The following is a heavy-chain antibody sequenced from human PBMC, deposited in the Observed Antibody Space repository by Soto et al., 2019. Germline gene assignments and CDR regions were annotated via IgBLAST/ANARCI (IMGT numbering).Heavy chain of an antibody. D-gene: IGHD3-3*01. V-gene: IGHV3-21*01. J-gene: IGHJ6*02. CDR3: ARRRVLRFLEWLSPDPYYYYYGMDV. CDR2: ISSSSSYI. CDR1: GLTFSSYS. Sequence: GGSLRLSCAASGLTFSSYSMNWVRQAPGKGLEWVSSISSSSSYIYYADSVKGRFTISRDNAKNSLYLQMNSLRAEDTAVYYCARRRVLRFLEWLSPDPYYYYYGMDVWGQGTTVTVSS.